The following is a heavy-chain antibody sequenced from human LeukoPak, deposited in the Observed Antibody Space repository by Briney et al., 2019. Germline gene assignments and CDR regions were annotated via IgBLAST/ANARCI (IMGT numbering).Heavy chain of an antibody. J-gene: IGHJ4*02. CDR1: GYSIRSGYY. Sequence: SETLSLTCAVSGYSIRSGYYWACIRQPPRKGVEWIGSIHHTSSTYYNRSLRGRVTMSVDKSNNKFSLRLSSVTAADTALYYCARDGESSPWGLLLDYWGQGILVTVS. D-gene: IGHD3-10*01. CDR2: IHHTSST. CDR3: ARDGESSPWGLLLDY. V-gene: IGHV4-38-2*02.